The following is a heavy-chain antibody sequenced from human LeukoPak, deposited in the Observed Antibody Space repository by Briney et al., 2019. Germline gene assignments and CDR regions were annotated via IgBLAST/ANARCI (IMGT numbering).Heavy chain of an antibody. J-gene: IGHJ4*02. V-gene: IGHV3-30*03. D-gene: IGHD3-9*01. CDR2: ISYDGSNK. CDR3: ASGSPGEPFDRLANVDY. CDR1: GFTFSSYG. Sequence: GGSLRLSCAASGFTFSSYGMHWVRQAPGKGLEWVAVISYDGSNKYYADSVKGRFTISRDNSKNTLYLQMNSLRAEDTAVYYCASGSPGEPFDRLANVDYWGQGTLVTVSS.